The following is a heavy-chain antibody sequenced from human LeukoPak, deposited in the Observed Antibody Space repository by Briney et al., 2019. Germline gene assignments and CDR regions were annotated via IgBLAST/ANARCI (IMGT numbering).Heavy chain of an antibody. CDR2: IYYSGST. D-gene: IGHD3-10*01. CDR3: ARYVVSGAGKYYFDY. Sequence: SETLSLICTVSGGSVSRGSYYWSWIRQPPGKGLEGIGYIYYSGSTNYNPSLKSRVTISVDTSKNQFSLRLSSVTAADTALYLCARYVVSGAGKYYFDYWGQGSLVTVSS. J-gene: IGHJ4*02. CDR1: GGSVSRGSYY. V-gene: IGHV4-61*01.